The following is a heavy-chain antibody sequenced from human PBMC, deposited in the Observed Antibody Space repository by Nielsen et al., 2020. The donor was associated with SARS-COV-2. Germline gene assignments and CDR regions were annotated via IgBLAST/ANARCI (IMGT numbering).Heavy chain of an antibody. CDR3: ARRQWFGELRD. D-gene: IGHD3-10*01. CDR1: AYTFTSYD. V-gene: IGHV1-8*01. CDR2: MNPNSGNT. J-gene: IGHJ4*02. Sequence: ASVKVSCKASAYTFTSYDVNWVRQATGQGLEWMGWMNPNSGNTGYAQKFQGRVTMTSNTSISTAYMELGSLTSEDTAVYYCARRQWFGELRDWGQGTLVTVSS.